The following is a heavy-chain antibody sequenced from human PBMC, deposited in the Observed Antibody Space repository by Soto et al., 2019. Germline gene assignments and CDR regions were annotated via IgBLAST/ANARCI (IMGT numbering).Heavy chain of an antibody. V-gene: IGHV1-18*01. CDR3: ARDLPPVDY. CDR1: GYTFTSYG. CDR2: IRADNGNT. J-gene: IGHJ4*02. Sequence: QVQLVQSGAEVKKPGASVKVSCKASGYTFTSYGISWVRQAPGQGLEWMGWIRADNGNTNYAQKLQGRVTVTTDTPTSTAYMELRSLRSDATAVYYCARDLPPVDYWGQGTLVTVSS.